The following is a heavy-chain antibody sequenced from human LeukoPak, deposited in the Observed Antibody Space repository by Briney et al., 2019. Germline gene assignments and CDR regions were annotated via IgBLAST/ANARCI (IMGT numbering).Heavy chain of an antibody. CDR3: ARVRPGDYYDSSGYWGWFDP. CDR2: INPNSGGT. Sequence: GASVKVSCKVSGYTLTELSMHWVRQAPGQGLEWMGWINPNSGGTNYAQKFQGRVTMTRDTSISTAYMELSRLRSDDTAVYYCARVRPGDYYDSSGYWGWFDPWGQGTLVTVSS. V-gene: IGHV1-2*02. CDR1: GYTLTELS. J-gene: IGHJ5*02. D-gene: IGHD3-22*01.